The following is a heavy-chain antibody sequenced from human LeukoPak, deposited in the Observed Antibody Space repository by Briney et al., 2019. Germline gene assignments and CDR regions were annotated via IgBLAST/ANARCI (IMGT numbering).Heavy chain of an antibody. CDR1: GFTFDDYA. CDR2: ISWHSGII. D-gene: IGHD1-26*01. J-gene: IGHJ4*02. V-gene: IGHV3-9*01. CDR3: SKSESGSYYRPLDY. Sequence: GGSLRLSCAASGFTFDDYAMHWVRHAPGKGLEWVSGISWHSGIIDYADSVKGRFTISRDNAKNSLYLQMNSLRAEDTALYYCSKSESGSYYRPLDYWGQGTLVTVSS.